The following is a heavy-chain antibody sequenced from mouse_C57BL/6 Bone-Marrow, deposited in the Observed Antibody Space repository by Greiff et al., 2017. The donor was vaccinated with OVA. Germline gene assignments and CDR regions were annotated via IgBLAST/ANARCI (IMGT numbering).Heavy chain of an antibody. V-gene: IGHV7-3*01. Sequence: EVQLVESGGGLVQPGGSLSLSCAASGFTFTDYYMSWVRQPPGKALEWLGFIRNKANGYTTEYSASVKGRFTISRDNSQSILYLQMNALRAEDSATYYCARYGGSRYYYAMDYWGQGTSVTVSS. CDR3: ARYGGSRYYYAMDY. CDR2: IRNKANGYTT. D-gene: IGHD1-1*01. J-gene: IGHJ4*01. CDR1: GFTFTDYY.